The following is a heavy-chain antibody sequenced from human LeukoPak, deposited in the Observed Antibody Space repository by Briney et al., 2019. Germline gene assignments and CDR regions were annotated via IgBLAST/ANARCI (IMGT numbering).Heavy chain of an antibody. Sequence: WETLSLTCIDSGGSLIRHYWSWIRPPAGKGLEWIGRIYTSGSINHNPSLKSRVTVSVDTSKNQISLKLSSVTAADTAVYYCARGCSGGSCGYLWGRGTLVTVSS. D-gene: IGHD2-15*01. J-gene: IGHJ2*01. CDR3: ARGCSGGSCGYL. CDR1: GGSLIRHY. CDR2: IYTSGSI. V-gene: IGHV4-4*07.